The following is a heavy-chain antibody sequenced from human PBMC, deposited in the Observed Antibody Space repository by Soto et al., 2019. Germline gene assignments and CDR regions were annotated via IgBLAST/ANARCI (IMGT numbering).Heavy chain of an antibody. V-gene: IGHV3-74*03. J-gene: IGHJ4*02. CDR1: GFTFSNYW. Sequence: VQLVESGGGLVQPGGSLRLSCAASGFTFSNYWMHWLRQSPGKGLVWVTRISGDGASTTYADSVKGRFTVSRDNAKNTVYLQVNSLRADDTAVYFCARDPGVGSGWYYFDSWGQGILVTVSS. D-gene: IGHD6-13*01. CDR2: ISGDGAST. CDR3: ARDPGVGSGWYYFDS.